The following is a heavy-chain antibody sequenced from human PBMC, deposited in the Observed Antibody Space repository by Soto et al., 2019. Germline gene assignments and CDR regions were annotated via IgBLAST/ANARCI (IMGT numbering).Heavy chain of an antibody. CDR2: ISFSSTNI. CDR1: GFTLSSYT. Sequence: EVQLVESGGGLVKPGGSLRLSCAASGFTLSSYTMNWVRQAPGKGLEWVSSISFSSTNIHYADSVKGRFTISRDNAKNSVYLQMNSLRVEDTAVYYCARGPGDLPHWGQGTLVTVSS. D-gene: IGHD7-27*01. CDR3: ARGPGDLPH. J-gene: IGHJ4*02. V-gene: IGHV3-21*01.